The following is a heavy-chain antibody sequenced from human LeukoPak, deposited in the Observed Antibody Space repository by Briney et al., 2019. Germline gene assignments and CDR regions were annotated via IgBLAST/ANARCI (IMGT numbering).Heavy chain of an antibody. V-gene: IGHV4-39*07. CDR2: VYYSGNS. CDR1: GGSITSSSYY. CDR3: TREYGFMTTVFHAFDI. J-gene: IGHJ3*02. Sequence: PSETLSLTCTVSGGSITSSSYYWGWIRQPPGTGLEWIGSVYYSGNSYNNPSLKSRVTLSVDTSKNQFSLKLSSVTAADTAIYYCTREYGFMTTVFHAFDIWGQGTVVTVSS. D-gene: IGHD4-17*01.